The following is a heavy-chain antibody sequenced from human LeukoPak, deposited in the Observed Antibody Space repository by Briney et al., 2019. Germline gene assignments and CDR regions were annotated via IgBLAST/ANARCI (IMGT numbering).Heavy chain of an antibody. CDR1: VYSFTSHG. CDR2: ISAYNGNT. V-gene: IGHV1-18*01. J-gene: IGHJ4*02. D-gene: IGHD6-19*01. CDR3: ARLYSSGWYEHPYYFDY. Sequence: GASVKVSCKASVYSFTSHGISWVRQAPGQGLEWMGWISAYNGNTNYAQKLQGRVTMTTDTYTSTAYMELRSLRSDDTAVYYCARLYSSGWYEHPYYFDYWGQGTLVTVSS.